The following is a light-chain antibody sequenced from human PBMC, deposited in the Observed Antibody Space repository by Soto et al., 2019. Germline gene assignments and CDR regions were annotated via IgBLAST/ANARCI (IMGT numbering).Light chain of an antibody. Sequence: DIQMTQSPSSLSASVGDRVTITCRASQSISSYLNWYQQKPGKAPKLLIYAESSLQSGVQSRFSGSGSGTHFTLTISSLQPEDFATYYCQQSYSTPHTFGQGTK. CDR1: QSISSY. CDR2: AES. J-gene: IGKJ2*01. V-gene: IGKV1-39*01. CDR3: QQSYSTPHT.